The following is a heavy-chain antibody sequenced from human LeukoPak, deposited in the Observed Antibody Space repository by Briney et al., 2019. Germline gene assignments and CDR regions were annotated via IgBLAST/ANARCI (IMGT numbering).Heavy chain of an antibody. V-gene: IGHV3-21*01. CDR1: GFTFSSYS. J-gene: IGHJ4*02. D-gene: IGHD3-10*01. Sequence: SGGSLRLSCAASGFTFSSYSMNWVRQAPGKGLEWVSSISSSSRYIYYADSVKGRFTISRDNAKNSLYLQMNSLRAEDTAVYYCARDEGSGSINPFDYWGQGTLVTVSS. CDR3: ARDEGSGSINPFDY. CDR2: ISSSSRYI.